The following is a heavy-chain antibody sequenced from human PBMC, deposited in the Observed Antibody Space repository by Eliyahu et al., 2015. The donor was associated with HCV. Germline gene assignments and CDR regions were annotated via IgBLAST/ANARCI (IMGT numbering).Heavy chain of an antibody. D-gene: IGHD1-1*01. CDR3: AKVTTVRGMFYHGLDV. J-gene: IGHJ6*02. CDR1: GFXFGGYG. Sequence: QVQLVESGGGVVQPGRSLRLSCAASGFXFGGYGMPWXRQAPGKGLEWVAAISHDGSNKDYSDSVKGRFTISRDNSKNTLYLQMSSLRGEDTGLYYCAKVTTVRGMFYHGLDVWGQGTTVTVSS. V-gene: IGHV3-30*18. CDR2: ISHDGSNK.